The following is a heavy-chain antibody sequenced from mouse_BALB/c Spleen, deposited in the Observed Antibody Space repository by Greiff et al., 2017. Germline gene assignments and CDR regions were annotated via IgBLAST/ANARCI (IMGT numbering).Heavy chain of an antibody. CDR2: ISSGGST. D-gene: IGHD2-4*01. V-gene: IGHV5-6-5*01. J-gene: IGHJ1*01. CDR3: ARKATMITTWYFDV. Sequence: EVMLVESGGGLVKPGGSLKLSCAASGFTFSSYAMSWVRQTPEKRLEWVASISSGGSTYYPDSVKGRFTISRDNARNILNLQMSSLRSEDTAMYYCARKATMITTWYFDVWGAGTTVTVSS. CDR1: GFTFSSYA.